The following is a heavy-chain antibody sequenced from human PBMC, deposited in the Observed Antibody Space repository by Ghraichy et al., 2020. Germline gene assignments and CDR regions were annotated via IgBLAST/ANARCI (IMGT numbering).Heavy chain of an antibody. CDR2: IFYSETT. CDR3: ASLIAASDHWYFHL. D-gene: IGHD6-6*01. Sequence: SETLSLTCTVSGGSISNSYYYWGWIRQPPGKGLEWIGNIFYSETTYYNPSLRGRVAVSVDTSKNQFSLKLSSVTAADTAVYYCASLIAASDHWYFHLWGRGTLVTVSS. CDR1: GGSISNSYYY. V-gene: IGHV4-39*07. J-gene: IGHJ2*01.